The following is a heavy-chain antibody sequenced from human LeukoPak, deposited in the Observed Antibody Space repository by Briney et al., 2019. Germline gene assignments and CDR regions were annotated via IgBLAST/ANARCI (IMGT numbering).Heavy chain of an antibody. CDR1: GGSFSSYY. Sequence: SETRSLTCTVSGGSFSSYYWSWIRQPAGKGLEWIGRIYTSGSTNYNPSLKSRVTMSVDTSKNQFSLKLSSVTAADTAVYYCARGGWFGELTGFDPWGQGTLVTVSS. D-gene: IGHD3-10*01. V-gene: IGHV4-4*07. CDR2: IYTSGST. J-gene: IGHJ5*02. CDR3: ARGGWFGELTGFDP.